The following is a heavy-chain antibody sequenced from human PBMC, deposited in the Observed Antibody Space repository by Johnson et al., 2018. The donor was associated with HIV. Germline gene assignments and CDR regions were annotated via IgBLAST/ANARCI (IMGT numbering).Heavy chain of an antibody. Sequence: VQLVESGGGLVKAGGSLRLSCAASALTFNKAWMSWVRQAPGKGLEWVSYISSSGSIIYYGDSVKGRFTISRDNSKNTLYLQMNSLRLEDTAVYYCAKDRGSPGIPAAFDIWGQGTMVTVSS. V-gene: IGHV3-48*01. CDR2: ISSSGSII. CDR3: AKDRGSPGIPAAFDI. J-gene: IGHJ3*02. D-gene: IGHD1-26*01. CDR1: ALTFNKAW.